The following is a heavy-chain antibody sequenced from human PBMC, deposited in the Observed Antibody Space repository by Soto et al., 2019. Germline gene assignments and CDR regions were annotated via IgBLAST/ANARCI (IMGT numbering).Heavy chain of an antibody. D-gene: IGHD3-22*01. V-gene: IGHV3-64D*06. CDR3: VKGEYYYDSSGYYPFDY. J-gene: IGHJ4*02. Sequence: PGGSLRLSCSASGFTFSSYAMHWVRQAPGKGLEYVSSISTNGGSTHYADSVKGRFTISRDNSKNTQHLQMSSLRADDTAVYYCVKGEYYYDSSGYYPFDYWGQGTLVTVSS. CDR1: GFTFSSYA. CDR2: ISTNGGST.